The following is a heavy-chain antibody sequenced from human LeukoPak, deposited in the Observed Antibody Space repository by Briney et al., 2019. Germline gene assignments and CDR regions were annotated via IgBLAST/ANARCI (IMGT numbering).Heavy chain of an antibody. Sequence: SETLSLTCTVSGGSISSHYWSWIRQPAGKGLEWIGRIYTSGSTNYNPSLKSRVTISVDKSKNQFSLKLSSVTAADTAVYYCARGLYSSSSAAYYYYMDVWGKGTTVTVSS. CDR3: ARGLYSSSSAAYYYYMDV. CDR1: GGSISSHY. J-gene: IGHJ6*03. V-gene: IGHV4-4*07. CDR2: IYTSGST. D-gene: IGHD6-6*01.